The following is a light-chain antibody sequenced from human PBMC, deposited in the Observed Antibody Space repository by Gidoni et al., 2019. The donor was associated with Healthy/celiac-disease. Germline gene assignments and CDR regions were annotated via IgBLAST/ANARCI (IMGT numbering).Light chain of an antibody. Sequence: DIQMTQSPSSLSASVGDRVTITCRASQGISNSLAWYQQKPGKAPKLLLYAASRLESGVPSRFSGRGSGTYYPLTISSLQPEDFATYYCQQYYSTLWTFGQGTKVEIK. V-gene: IGKV1-NL1*01. CDR1: QGISNS. CDR2: AAS. J-gene: IGKJ1*01. CDR3: QQYYSTLWT.